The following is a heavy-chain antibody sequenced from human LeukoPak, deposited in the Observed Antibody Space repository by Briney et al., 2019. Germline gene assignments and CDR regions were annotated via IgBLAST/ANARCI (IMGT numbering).Heavy chain of an antibody. Sequence: PGGSLRLSCAASGFTFSSYAMHWVRQAPGKGLEWVAVISYDGSNKYYADSVKGRFTISRDNSKNTLYLQMSSLRAEDTAVYYCAREFTGAFDIWGQGTMVTVSS. J-gene: IGHJ3*02. V-gene: IGHV3-30-3*01. CDR1: GFTFSSYA. CDR3: AREFTGAFDI. D-gene: IGHD3-10*01. CDR2: ISYDGSNK.